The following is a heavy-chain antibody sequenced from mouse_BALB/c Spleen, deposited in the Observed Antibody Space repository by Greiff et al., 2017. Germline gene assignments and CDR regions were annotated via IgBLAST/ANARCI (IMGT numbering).Heavy chain of an antibody. V-gene: IGHV1-62-2*01. D-gene: IGHD1-1*01. CDR3: ARHEDEDYYGSSFYAMDY. CDR1: GYTFTEYI. Sequence: VQGVESGAELVKPGASVKLSCKASGYTFTEYIIHWVKQRSGQGLEWIGWFYPGSGSIKYNEKFKDKATLTADKSSSTVYMELSRLTSEDSAVYFCARHEDEDYYGSSFYAMDYWGQGTSVTVSS. J-gene: IGHJ4*01. CDR2: FYPGSGSI.